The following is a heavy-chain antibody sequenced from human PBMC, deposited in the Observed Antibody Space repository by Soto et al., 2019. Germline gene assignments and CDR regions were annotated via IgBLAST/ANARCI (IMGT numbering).Heavy chain of an antibody. J-gene: IGHJ3*02. Sequence: VGSLRLSCAASRFTFRTYAMSWVRQAPGKGLEWVSGISGGGGDTSYADSVRGRFTCSRDNSKKTLYLQMNSLRAEATALYYWAKSLVAGPDIWGQRTIVSV. CDR2: ISGGGGDT. D-gene: IGHD1-1*01. CDR3: AKSLVAGPDI. V-gene: IGHV3-23*01. CDR1: RFTFRTYA.